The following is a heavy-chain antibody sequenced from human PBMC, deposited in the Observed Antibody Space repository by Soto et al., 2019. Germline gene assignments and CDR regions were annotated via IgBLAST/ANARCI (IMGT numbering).Heavy chain of an antibody. CDR1: GFTVSSNR. V-gene: IGHV3-66*01. D-gene: IGHD6-13*01. J-gene: IGHJ4*02. CDR3: ARGIAAAGTSASFDD. Sequence: PGGSLRLSCAASGFTVSSNRLSWVRQAPGKGLEWVSVIHSGGNTDYADSVKGRFTISRDNSKNTLFLQMNSLRAEDTAVYYCARGIAAAGTSASFDDWGQGTLVTVSS. CDR2: IHSGGNT.